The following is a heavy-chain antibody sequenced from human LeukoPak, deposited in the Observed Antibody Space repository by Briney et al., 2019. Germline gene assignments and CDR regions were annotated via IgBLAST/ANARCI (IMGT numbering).Heavy chain of an antibody. CDR3: ANAQVFGTPHFEY. CDR2: ITAGGATT. D-gene: IGHD3-3*01. V-gene: IGHV3-23*01. CDR1: GFTFNSCS. Sequence: SGGSLRLSCAASGFTFNSCSMHWVRQAPGNGLDWVSSITAGGATTYYADSVKGRFSISRDNSKNTLYLQMNSLRVEDTPVYYCANAQVFGTPHFEYWGQGTLVTVSS. J-gene: IGHJ4*02.